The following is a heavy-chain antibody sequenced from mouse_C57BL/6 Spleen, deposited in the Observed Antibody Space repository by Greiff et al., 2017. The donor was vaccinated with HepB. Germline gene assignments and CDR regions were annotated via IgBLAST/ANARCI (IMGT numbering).Heavy chain of an antibody. CDR3: ARGDYLPIFDY. Sequence: VQLQESGAELVKPGASVKISCKASGYAFSSYWMNWVKQRPGKGLEWIGQIYPGDGDTNYNGKFKGKATLTADKSSSTAYMQLSSLTSEDSAVYFCARGDYLPIFDYWGQGTTLTVSS. D-gene: IGHD5-5*01. CDR1: GYAFSSYW. CDR2: IYPGDGDT. J-gene: IGHJ2*01. V-gene: IGHV1-80*01.